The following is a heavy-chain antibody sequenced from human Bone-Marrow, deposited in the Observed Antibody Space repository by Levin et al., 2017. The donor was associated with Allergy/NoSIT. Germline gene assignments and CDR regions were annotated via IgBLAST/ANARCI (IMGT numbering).Heavy chain of an antibody. CDR3: AREGGAFGVDY. Sequence: PGESLKISCKASGGTFSSYAISWVRQAPGQGLEWVGGLIPMFGTTNYAQKFQGRVTITADESATTAYMELSSLKSEDTAVYYCAREGGAFGVDYWGQGTLVTVSS. D-gene: IGHD3-10*01. CDR2: LIPMFGTT. J-gene: IGHJ4*02. V-gene: IGHV1-69*01. CDR1: GGTFSSYA.